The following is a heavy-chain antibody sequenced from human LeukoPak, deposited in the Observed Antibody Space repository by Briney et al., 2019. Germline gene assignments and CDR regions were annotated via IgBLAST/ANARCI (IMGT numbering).Heavy chain of an antibody. D-gene: IGHD2-15*01. Sequence: SETLSLTCTVSGGSITGFYWSWIRQPPGKGLEWIGYIYYTGSTNYKPSLKSRLTISLDTSKNQFSLNLSSVTAADTAVYYCARGRYCSGGSCYKDYWGQGTLVTASS. CDR3: ARGRYCSGGSCYKDY. J-gene: IGHJ4*02. V-gene: IGHV4-59*01. CDR2: IYYTGST. CDR1: GGSITGFY.